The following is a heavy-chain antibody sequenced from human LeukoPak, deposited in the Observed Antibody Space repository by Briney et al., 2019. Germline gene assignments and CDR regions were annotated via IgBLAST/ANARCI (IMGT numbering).Heavy chain of an antibody. J-gene: IGHJ4*02. V-gene: IGHV3-23*01. D-gene: IGHD5-18*01. CDR1: GFTFRSYA. CDR2: ISCDGDYT. CDR3: AKSGYNYGYFDY. Sequence: GGSLRLSCAASGFTFRSYAMSWVRQAPGKGLEWVSTISCDGDYTYYADSVKGRFTISRDNSKETLYLQMNSLRAEDTVVYYCAKSGYNYGYFDYWGQGTLVTVSS.